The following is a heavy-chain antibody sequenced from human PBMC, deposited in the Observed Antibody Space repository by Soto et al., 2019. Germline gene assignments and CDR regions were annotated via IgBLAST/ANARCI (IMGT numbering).Heavy chain of an antibody. CDR3: ARSPLPPRRRDSSGWYYFDY. CDR2: ISAYNGNT. Sequence: GASVKVSCKASGYTFTSYGISWVRHAPGPGLEGMGWISAYNGNTNYAQKLQGRVTMTTDTSTSTAYMELRSLRSDDTAVYYCARSPLPPRRRDSSGWYYFDYWGQGTLVTVSS. D-gene: IGHD6-19*01. CDR1: GYTFTSYG. V-gene: IGHV1-18*01. J-gene: IGHJ4*02.